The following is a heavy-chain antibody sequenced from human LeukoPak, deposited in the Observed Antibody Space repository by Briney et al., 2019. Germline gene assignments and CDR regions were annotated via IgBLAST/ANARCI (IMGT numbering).Heavy chain of an antibody. CDR1: GGSISTGGYY. CDR2: IYYSGST. V-gene: IGHV4-31*03. Sequence: SETLSLTRTVSGGSISTGGYYWSWIRQHPGKGLEWIGYIYYSGSTYYNPSLKSRVTISVDTSKNQFSLRLSSVTAADTAVYYCARARDCSSTTCPPRFDYWGQGTLVTVSS. CDR3: ARARDCSSTTCPPRFDY. D-gene: IGHD2-2*01. J-gene: IGHJ4*02.